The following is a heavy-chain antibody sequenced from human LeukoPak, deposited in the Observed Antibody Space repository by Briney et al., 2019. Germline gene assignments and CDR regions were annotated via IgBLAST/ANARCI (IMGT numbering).Heavy chain of an antibody. J-gene: IGHJ5*02. CDR3: ARGGSGGSGGWFDP. CDR2: ISPYNGDT. Sequence: GASVKVSCKASGYTFTSYGISWVRQAPGQGLEWMGWISPYNGDTKYAQKVQDRVTMTTDTSTSTAYMELRRLTSDDTAVYYCARGGSGGSGGWFDPWGQGTRVTVPS. D-gene: IGHD2-15*01. V-gene: IGHV1-18*01. CDR1: GYTFTSYG.